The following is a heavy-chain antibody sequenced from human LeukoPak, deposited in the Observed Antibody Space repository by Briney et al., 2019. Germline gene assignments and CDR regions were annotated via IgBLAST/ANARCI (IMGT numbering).Heavy chain of an antibody. Sequence: PGGSLRLSCAASGFTFNTYAMSWVRQAPGKGLEWVSAISGSGGSTYYADSMKGRFTISRDNSKNTLYLQIHSLRAEDTAVYYCAKGKGSSSSSIDWWGQGTLVTVSS. J-gene: IGHJ4*02. CDR3: AKGKGSSSSSIDW. V-gene: IGHV3-23*01. D-gene: IGHD2-15*01. CDR1: GFTFNTYA. CDR2: ISGSGGST.